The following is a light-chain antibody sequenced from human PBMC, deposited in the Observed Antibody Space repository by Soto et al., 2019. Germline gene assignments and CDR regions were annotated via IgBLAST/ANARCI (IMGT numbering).Light chain of an antibody. V-gene: IGLV2-23*03. CDR2: EGS. Sequence: QSALTQPGSVSGSPGQSITISCTESSSDVRNYHLVSWYQQYPGKAPKLIIYEGSKRPSGVSNRFSGSRSGNTASLTISGLQPEDEADYYCCSYGGSSTFDVYGTGTKVTVL. CDR1: SSDVRNYHL. J-gene: IGLJ1*01. CDR3: CSYGGSSTFDV.